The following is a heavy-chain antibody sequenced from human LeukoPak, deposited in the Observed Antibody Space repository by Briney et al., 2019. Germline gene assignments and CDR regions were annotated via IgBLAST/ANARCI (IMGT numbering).Heavy chain of an antibody. CDR3: ARDRCSSTSCYFGNWFDP. Sequence: ASVKVSCKASGYTFTGYYMHWVRQAPGQGLEWMGWINPNSGGTNYAQKFQGRVTMTRDTSISTAYMELSRLRSDDTAVYYCARDRCSSTSCYFGNWFDPWGQGTLVTVSS. V-gene: IGHV1-2*02. J-gene: IGHJ5*02. CDR1: GYTFTGYY. CDR2: INPNSGGT. D-gene: IGHD2-2*01.